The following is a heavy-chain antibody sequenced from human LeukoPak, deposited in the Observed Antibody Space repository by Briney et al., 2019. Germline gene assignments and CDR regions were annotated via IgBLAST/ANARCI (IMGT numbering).Heavy chain of an antibody. CDR1: GFTFSSYA. D-gene: IGHD4-17*01. V-gene: IGHV3-66*01. CDR3: ARDSDYWFDY. Sequence: SGGSLRLSCAASGFTFSSYAMSWVRQAPGKGLEWVSVIYSGGSTYYADSVKGRFTISRDNSKNTLYLQMNSLRAEDTAVYYCARDSDYWFDYWGQGTLVTVSS. J-gene: IGHJ4*02. CDR2: IYSGGST.